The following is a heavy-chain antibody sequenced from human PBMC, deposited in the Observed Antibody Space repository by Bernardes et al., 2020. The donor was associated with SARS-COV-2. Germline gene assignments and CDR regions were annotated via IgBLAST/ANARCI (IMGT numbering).Heavy chain of an antibody. D-gene: IGHD3-10*01. CDR3: ARHASILLWFGELLFSWFDP. V-gene: IGHV4-39*01. J-gene: IGHJ5*02. CDR1: GGSIRSSSYY. CDR2: IYYSGST. Sequence: SETLSLTCTVSGGSIRSSSYYWGWIRQPPGKGLEWIGSIYYSGSTYYNPSLKSRVTISVDTSKNQFSLKLSSVTAADTAVYYCARHASILLWFGELLFSWFDPWGQ.